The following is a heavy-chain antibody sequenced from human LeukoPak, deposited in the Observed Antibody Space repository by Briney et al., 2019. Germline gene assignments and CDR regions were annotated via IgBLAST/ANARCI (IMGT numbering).Heavy chain of an antibody. Sequence: SETLSLTCAVYGGSFSGYYWSWIRRPPGKGLEWIGEVNHSGSTNYNPSLKSRVNISVDTSKNQFSLKLSSVSAADAAVYYCARSNIMITFGGVIVEDYFDYWGQGTLVTVSS. CDR2: VNHSGST. CDR1: GGSFSGYY. V-gene: IGHV4-34*01. D-gene: IGHD3-16*02. J-gene: IGHJ4*02. CDR3: ARSNIMITFGGVIVEDYFDY.